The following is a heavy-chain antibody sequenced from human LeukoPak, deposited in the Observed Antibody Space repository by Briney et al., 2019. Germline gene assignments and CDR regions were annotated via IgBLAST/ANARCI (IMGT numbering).Heavy chain of an antibody. Sequence: GGSLRLSCAASGFTFSSYSMNWVRQAPGKGLGWVSSISSSSSYIYYADSVKGRFTISRDNAKNSLYLQMNRLRAEDTAVYYCARYGSGSYSSWGQGTLVTVSS. D-gene: IGHD3-10*01. J-gene: IGHJ5*02. V-gene: IGHV3-21*01. CDR2: ISSSSSYI. CDR1: GFTFSSYS. CDR3: ARYGSGSYSS.